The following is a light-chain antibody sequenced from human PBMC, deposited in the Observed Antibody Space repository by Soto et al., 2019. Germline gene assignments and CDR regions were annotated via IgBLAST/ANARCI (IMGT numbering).Light chain of an antibody. Sequence: QSALTQPASVSGSPGQSITISCTGTSSDVGGYNYVFWYQQHPGKAPKLIVYDVNNRPSGVSNRFSGSKSGNTASLTISGHQAEDEADYYCSSYTSSNTVVFGGGTKLPVL. J-gene: IGLJ2*01. CDR1: SSDVGGYNY. V-gene: IGLV2-14*01. CDR2: DVN. CDR3: SSYTSSNTVV.